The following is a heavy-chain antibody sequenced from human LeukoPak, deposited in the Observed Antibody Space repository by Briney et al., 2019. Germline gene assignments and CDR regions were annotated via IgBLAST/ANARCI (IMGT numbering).Heavy chain of an antibody. CDR2: IRSDNGKT. J-gene: IGHJ4*02. Sequence: GASVKVSCKTFNYTFTAYGINWVRQAPGQGLEWMGWIRSDNGKTNYAQKLQGRVTLTTDTTTSTAYMELRSLRSDDTAIYYCARDYSRGWYSVDYWGQGTLTVSS. CDR1: NYTFTAYG. CDR3: ARDYSRGWYSVDY. V-gene: IGHV1-18*01. D-gene: IGHD6-19*01.